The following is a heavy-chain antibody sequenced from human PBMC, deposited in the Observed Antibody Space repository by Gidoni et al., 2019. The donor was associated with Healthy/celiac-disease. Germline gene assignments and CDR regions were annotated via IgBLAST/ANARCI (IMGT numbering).Heavy chain of an antibody. V-gene: IGHV1-8*01. CDR3: ARGSGSSSWYYYYYYGMDV. J-gene: IGHJ6*02. D-gene: IGHD6-13*01. CDR2: MNPYSGNT. CDR1: GYTFTSYD. Sequence: QVQLVQSGAEVKKPGASVKVSCKASGYTFTSYDINWVRQATGKGLEWLGWMNPYSGNTGYAQKFQGRVTMTRNTSISTAYMELSSLRSEDTAVYYCARGSGSSSWYYYYYYGMDVWGQGTTVTVSS.